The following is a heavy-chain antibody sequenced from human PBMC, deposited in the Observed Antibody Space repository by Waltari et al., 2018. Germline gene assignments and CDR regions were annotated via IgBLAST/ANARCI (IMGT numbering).Heavy chain of an antibody. Sequence: QVQLQESGPGLVKPSATLSLTCTVPGGSISSYSWSWIRQPPGKGLEWIGYIYFSGSTNYNPSIKSRVTISVDTSKNQFVLKVSSVTAADTAVYYCARVGGSAPDYYYYYYMDVWGKGTTVTVSS. V-gene: IGHV4-59*01. CDR2: IYFSGST. CDR1: GGSISSYS. D-gene: IGHD1-26*01. CDR3: ARVGGSAPDYYYYYYMDV. J-gene: IGHJ6*03.